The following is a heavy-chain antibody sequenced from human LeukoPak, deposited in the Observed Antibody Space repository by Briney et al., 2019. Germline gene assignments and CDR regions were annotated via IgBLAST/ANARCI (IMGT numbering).Heavy chain of an antibody. CDR2: ISSSSSYI. Sequence: PGGSLRLSCAASGFTFSSYSMNWVRQAPGEGLEWVSSISSSSSYIYYADSVKGRFTISRDNAKNSLYLQMNSLRAEDTAVYYCARVGYCSSTSCHDFDYWGQGTLVTVSS. D-gene: IGHD2-2*01. CDR3: ARVGYCSSTSCHDFDY. J-gene: IGHJ4*02. V-gene: IGHV3-21*01. CDR1: GFTFSSYS.